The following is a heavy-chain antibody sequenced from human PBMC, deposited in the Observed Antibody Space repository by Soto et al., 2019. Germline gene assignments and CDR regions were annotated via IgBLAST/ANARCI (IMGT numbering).Heavy chain of an antibody. CDR2: ISSRRSTI. J-gene: IGHJ2*01. CDR1: GFTFSSYS. Sequence: GGSLRLSCAASGFTFSSYSMNWVRQAQGKGLEWVSYISSRRSTIYYADSVKVRFTISRDNAKNSLYLQRNSLRAEDSAVYYCSRGLWEYCDFDLWGRGTLVTVSS. V-gene: IGHV3-48*04. CDR3: SRGLWEYCDFDL. D-gene: IGHD1-26*01.